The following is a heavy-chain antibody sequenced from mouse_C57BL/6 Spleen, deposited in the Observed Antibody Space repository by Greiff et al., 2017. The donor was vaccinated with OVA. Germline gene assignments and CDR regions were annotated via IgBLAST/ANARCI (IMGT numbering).Heavy chain of an antibody. V-gene: IGHV1-64*01. D-gene: IGHD2-3*01. J-gene: IGHJ2*01. Sequence: QVQLQQPGAELVKPGASVKLSCKASGYTFTSYWMHWVKQRPGQGLEWIGMIHPTSGSTNYNEKLKGKATLTVDKSSSTAYMQLSSLTSEDAAVDDCARPYDGYLYYFDYWGQGTTLTVSS. CDR2: IHPTSGST. CDR1: GYTFTSYW. CDR3: ARPYDGYLYYFDY.